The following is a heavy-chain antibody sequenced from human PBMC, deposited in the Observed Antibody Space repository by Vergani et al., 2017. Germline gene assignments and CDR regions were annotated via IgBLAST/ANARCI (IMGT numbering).Heavy chain of an antibody. V-gene: IGHV1-69*01. D-gene: IGHD3-22*01. Sequence: QVQLVQSGAEVKKPGSSVKVSCKASGGTFSSYAISWVRQAPGQGLEWMGGIIPIFGTANYAQKFQGRVTITADESTSTAYSELSSLRSEDTSVYYCASSYYYYDSSGYPYFDYWGQGTLVTVSS. CDR3: ASSYYYYDSSGYPYFDY. J-gene: IGHJ4*02. CDR1: GGTFSSYA. CDR2: IIPIFGTA.